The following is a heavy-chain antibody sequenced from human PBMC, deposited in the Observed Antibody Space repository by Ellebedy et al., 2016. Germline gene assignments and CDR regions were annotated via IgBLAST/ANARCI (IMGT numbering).Heavy chain of an antibody. CDR3: ARGVYGSGNTFDY. CDR1: GGPVSSGSSY. J-gene: IGHJ4*02. Sequence: SETLSLTCTVPGGPVSSGSSYWSWVPQPPGMGLVWLGYIYYTGGTNYNPSFKSRVTISLDTSRNQFSLKLSSVTAADTAVYYCARGVYGSGNTFDYWGQGTLVTVSS. CDR2: IYYTGGT. V-gene: IGHV4-61*01. D-gene: IGHD3-10*01.